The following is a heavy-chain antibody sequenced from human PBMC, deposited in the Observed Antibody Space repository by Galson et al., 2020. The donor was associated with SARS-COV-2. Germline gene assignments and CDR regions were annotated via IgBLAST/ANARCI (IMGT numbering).Heavy chain of an antibody. J-gene: IGHJ4*02. V-gene: IGHV4-59*01. Sequence: ETSETLSLTCTVSGGSISSDYWSWIRQPPGKGLEWIGYMYYSGGTNYNPSLKSRVTISVDTSENKVSLKLRSVSAADTAIYYCARDQNGVGLIESWGQGTLVTVSS. CDR3: ARDQNGVGLIES. CDR1: GGSISSDY. CDR2: MYYSGGT. D-gene: IGHD3-3*01.